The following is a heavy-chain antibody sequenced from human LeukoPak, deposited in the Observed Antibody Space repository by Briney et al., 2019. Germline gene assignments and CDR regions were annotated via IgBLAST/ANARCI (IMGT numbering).Heavy chain of an antibody. D-gene: IGHD2-8*02. CDR3: ARSPAWYYFDH. CDR1: GGSISNYY. CDR2: IYGSGTT. J-gene: IGHJ4*02. V-gene: IGHV4-59*01. Sequence: SETLSHTCTVSGGSISNYYWGWIRQPPGKGLEWIGHIYGSGTTNYNPSLKSRVTISVDTSKNQFSLTLSSMTAADTAVYYCARSPAWYYFDHWGQGSLVTVSS.